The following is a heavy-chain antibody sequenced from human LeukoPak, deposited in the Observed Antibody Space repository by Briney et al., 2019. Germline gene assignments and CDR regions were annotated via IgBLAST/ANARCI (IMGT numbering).Heavy chain of an antibody. D-gene: IGHD2-2*01. Sequence: SETLSLTCTVSGGSISSYYWSWIRQPPGKGLEWIGYIYYSGSTNYNPSLKSRVTISVDTSKNQFSLKLSSVTAADTAAYYCAREGGYCSSTSCYGQFDYWGQGTLVTVSS. V-gene: IGHV4-59*01. J-gene: IGHJ4*02. CDR2: IYYSGST. CDR3: AREGGYCSSTSCYGQFDY. CDR1: GGSISSYY.